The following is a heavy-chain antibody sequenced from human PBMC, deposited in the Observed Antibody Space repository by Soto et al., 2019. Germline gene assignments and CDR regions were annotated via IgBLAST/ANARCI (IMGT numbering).Heavy chain of an antibody. Sequence: PGGSLRLSCAAPGFTFSSYWMHWVRQAPGKGLEWVAVISYDGSNKYYADSVKGRFTISRDNSKNTLYLQMNSLRAEDTAVYYCAKEEVPSYFGYYYGMDVWGQGTTVTVSS. CDR2: ISYDGSNK. CDR1: GFTFSSYW. J-gene: IGHJ6*02. V-gene: IGHV3-30*18. CDR3: AKEEVPSYFGYYYGMDV. D-gene: IGHD1-26*01.